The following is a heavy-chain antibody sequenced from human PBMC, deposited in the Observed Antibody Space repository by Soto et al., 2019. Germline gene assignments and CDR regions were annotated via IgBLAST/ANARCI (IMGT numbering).Heavy chain of an antibody. Sequence: QITLKESSPTLVKPTQTLTLTCTFSGFSLSTSGVGVGWIRQPPGKALEWLALIYWDDDNRYSPFLKSRLTITKDTSKNQVVLTMTNMDPVDTATYYCAHRPNITVGYIFDYWGQGTLVTVSS. CDR1: GFSLSTSGVG. J-gene: IGHJ4*02. CDR3: AHRPNITVGYIFDY. D-gene: IGHD5-12*01. V-gene: IGHV2-5*02. CDR2: IYWDDDN.